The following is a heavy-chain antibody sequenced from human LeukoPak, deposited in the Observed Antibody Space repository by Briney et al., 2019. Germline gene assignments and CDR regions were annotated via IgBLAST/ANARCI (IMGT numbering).Heavy chain of an antibody. V-gene: IGHV4-34*01. CDR2: INHSGST. CDR3: ARGVRYQLLPSLAY. CDR1: GGSFSGYY. J-gene: IGHJ4*02. Sequence: SQTLSLTCAVYGGSFSGYYWSWIRQPPGKGLEWIGEINHSGSTNYNPSLKRRVPISVDTSKNQFSLKLSSVTAADTAVYYCARGVRYQLLPSLAYWGQGTLVTVSS. D-gene: IGHD2-2*01.